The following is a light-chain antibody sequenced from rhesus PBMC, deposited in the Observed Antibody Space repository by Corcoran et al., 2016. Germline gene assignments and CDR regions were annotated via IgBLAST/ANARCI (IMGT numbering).Light chain of an antibody. CDR3: QQGCSWPLT. V-gene: IGKV3-42*01. CDR2: GAS. Sequence: EMVMTQSPATLSLSPGERATLSCRASQSINSNLAWYQQKPGQAPKLLIYGASSRATGIPDRFSGSGSGTEVTLTISSLEPEDVGVYYCQQGCSWPLTFGGGTKVELK. CDR1: QSINSN. J-gene: IGKJ4*01.